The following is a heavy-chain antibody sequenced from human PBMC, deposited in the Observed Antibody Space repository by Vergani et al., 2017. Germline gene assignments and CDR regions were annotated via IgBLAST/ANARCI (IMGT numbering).Heavy chain of an antibody. CDR2: ISYDGTQK. Sequence: QVHLVESGGGVVQPGRSLRLSCVVSGFTSSYYGMPWVRQAPGKGLEWVAVISYDGTQKYYADSVKGRVTISRDNSKSTLYLQMNSLRTEDTAVYYCATKSCGTPGCQIGYFREWGQGTLVTVSS. D-gene: IGHD1-1*01. J-gene: IGHJ1*01. V-gene: IGHV3-30*03. CDR3: ATKSCGTPGCQIGYFRE. CDR1: GFTSSYYG.